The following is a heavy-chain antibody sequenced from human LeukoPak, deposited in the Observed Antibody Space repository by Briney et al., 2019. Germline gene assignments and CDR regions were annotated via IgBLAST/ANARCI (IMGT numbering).Heavy chain of an antibody. CDR1: GYTFTSYD. D-gene: IGHD1-26*01. CDR3: ARESGSYLDAFDI. V-gene: IGHV1-8*01. Sequence: ASAKVSCKASGYTFTSYDINWVRQATGQGLEWMGWMNPNSGNTGYAQKFQGRVTMTRNTSISTAYMELSSLRSEDTAVYYCARESGSYLDAFDIWGQGTMVTVSS. CDR2: MNPNSGNT. J-gene: IGHJ3*02.